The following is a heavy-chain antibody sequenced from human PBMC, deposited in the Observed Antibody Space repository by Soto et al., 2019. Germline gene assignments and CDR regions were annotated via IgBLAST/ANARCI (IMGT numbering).Heavy chain of an antibody. CDR3: ARARMRGYCSSTSCYSGMDV. V-gene: IGHV3-48*03. CDR2: ISSSASTI. J-gene: IGHJ6*02. Sequence: GGSLRLSCAASGFTFSTYEMSWVRQAPGKGLEWVSYISSSASTIYYADSVRGRFTISRDNAKNSLHLQMNSLRAEDTAVYYCARARMRGYCSSTSCYSGMDVWGQGTTVTVSS. CDR1: GFTFSTYE. D-gene: IGHD2-2*02.